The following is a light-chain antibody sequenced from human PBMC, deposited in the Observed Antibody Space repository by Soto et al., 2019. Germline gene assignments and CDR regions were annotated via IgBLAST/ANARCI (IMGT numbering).Light chain of an antibody. CDR2: EVS. CDR3: SSYGGSHTVL. J-gene: IGLJ2*01. CDR1: SSDVGGYNY. V-gene: IGLV2-8*01. Sequence: QSARTQPPSASGSPGQSVTISCTGSSSDVGGYNYVSWYQQHPGKAPKLMIYEVSKRPSGVPDRLSGSKSGNTASLTVSGLQAEDEADYYCSSYGGSHTVLFGGGTKVTVL.